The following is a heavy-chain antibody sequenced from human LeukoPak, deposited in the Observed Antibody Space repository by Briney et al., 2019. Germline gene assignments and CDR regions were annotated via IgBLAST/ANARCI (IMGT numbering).Heavy chain of an antibody. V-gene: IGHV3-21*01. CDR2: ISSSSSYI. J-gene: IGHJ4*02. CDR1: GFIFSNSA. D-gene: IGHD2-15*01. CDR3: ARTSSLTPTPSFDY. Sequence: PGGSLRLSCAASGFIFSNSAMHWVRQAPGKGLEWVSSISSSSSYIYYADSLKGRFTISRDSAKNSLFLQMNSLRAEDTAVYYCARTSSLTPTPSFDYWGQGTLVTVSS.